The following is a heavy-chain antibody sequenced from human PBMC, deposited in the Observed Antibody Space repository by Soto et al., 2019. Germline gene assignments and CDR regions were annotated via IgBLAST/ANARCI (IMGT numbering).Heavy chain of an antibody. CDR3: AREASAVVSLDY. CDR1: GYIFTAYS. D-gene: IGHD2-15*01. V-gene: IGHV1-2*02. CDR2: INPNSGDT. Sequence: ASVKVSCKASGYIFTAYSMHWVRQAPGQGLEWLGWINPNSGDTIYAQKFQDRVTMTCDTSVSTAYLELSSLSSDDTALYYCAREASAVVSLDYWGQGTLVTVSS. J-gene: IGHJ4*02.